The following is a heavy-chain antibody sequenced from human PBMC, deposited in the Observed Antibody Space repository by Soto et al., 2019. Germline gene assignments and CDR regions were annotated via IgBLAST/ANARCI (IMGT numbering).Heavy chain of an antibody. Sequence: QVQLVESGGGVVQPGRSLRLSCAASGFSFSNCGMHWVRQAPGKGLEWVAAISFDGSDKYYLEYVKGRFTISRDNSKNTLFLQMNSLRVEDTAVYYCVKGSEVARQELDYWGQGTLVTVSS. CDR3: VKGSEVARQELDY. CDR2: ISFDGSDK. V-gene: IGHV3-30*18. CDR1: GFSFSNCG. J-gene: IGHJ4*02. D-gene: IGHD2-15*01.